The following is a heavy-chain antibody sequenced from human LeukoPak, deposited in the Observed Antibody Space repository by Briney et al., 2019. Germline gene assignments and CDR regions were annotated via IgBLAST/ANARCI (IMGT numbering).Heavy chain of an antibody. CDR1: GFTFSDYY. V-gene: IGHV3-11*01. J-gene: IGHJ5*02. Sequence: GGSLRLSCAASGFTFSDYYMSWIRQAPGKGLEWVSYISSSGSTIYYADSVKGRFTISRDNAKNSLCLLMNSLRAEDTAVYYCASASARPGWFDPWGQGTRVTVSS. D-gene: IGHD6-6*01. CDR2: ISSSGSTI. CDR3: ASASARPGWFDP.